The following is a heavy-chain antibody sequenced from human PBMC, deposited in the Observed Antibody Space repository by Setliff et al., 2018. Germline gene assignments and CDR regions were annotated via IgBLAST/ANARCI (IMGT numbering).Heavy chain of an antibody. CDR1: GFTFGDYA. CDR3: TRAHSSTLSVHDY. V-gene: IGHV3-49*04. Sequence: PGGSLRLSCTASGFTFGDYAMSWVRQAPGKGLEWVGFIRSKAYGGTTEYAASVKGRFTISRDDSKSIAYLQMNSLKTEDTAVYYCTRAHSSTLSVHDYWGQGTLVTVSS. J-gene: IGHJ4*02. D-gene: IGHD2-2*01. CDR2: IRSKAYGGTT.